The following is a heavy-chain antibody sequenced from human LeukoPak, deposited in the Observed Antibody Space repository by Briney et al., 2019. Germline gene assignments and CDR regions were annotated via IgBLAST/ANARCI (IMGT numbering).Heavy chain of an antibody. CDR2: IYHSGST. CDR3: ARDLVAAAGTAWFDP. CDR1: GGSISSSNW. D-gene: IGHD6-13*01. V-gene: IGHV4-4*02. J-gene: IGHJ5*02. Sequence: PSETLSLTCAVSGGSISSSNWWSWVRQPPGKGLEWIGEIYHSGSTNYNPSLKSRVTISVDKSKNQFSLKLSSVNAADTAVYYCARDLVAAAGTAWFDPWGQGTLVTVSS.